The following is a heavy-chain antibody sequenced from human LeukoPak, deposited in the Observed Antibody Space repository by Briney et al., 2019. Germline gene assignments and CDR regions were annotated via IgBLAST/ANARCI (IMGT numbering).Heavy chain of an antibody. J-gene: IGHJ4*02. CDR2: IYPGDSDT. V-gene: IGHV5-51*01. CDR1: GYSFTSYW. Sequence: GESLKFSCKGSGYSFTSYWIGWVRQMPGKGLEWMGIIYPGDSDTRYNPSFQGQVTISADKSISTASLQWSSLRASDTAMYYCARVAKTGFSSSSDYFDYWGQGTLVTVSS. CDR3: ARVAKTGFSSSSDYFDY. D-gene: IGHD6-6*01.